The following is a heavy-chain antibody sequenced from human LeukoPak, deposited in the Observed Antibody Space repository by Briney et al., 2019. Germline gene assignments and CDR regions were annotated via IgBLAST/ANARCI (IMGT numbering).Heavy chain of an antibody. Sequence: PSETLSLTCTVSGDSLNTYYWTWLRQTPGKELEWIGFVSSSGTSNYNPSLKSRVSISIDTSKNQFSLALTSVTPADTAVYYCARVVRGVVTSNWFDHWGQGTLVSVSS. CDR3: ARVVRGVVTSNWFDH. J-gene: IGHJ5*02. CDR1: GDSLNTYY. CDR2: VSSSGTS. D-gene: IGHD2-21*02. V-gene: IGHV4-59*01.